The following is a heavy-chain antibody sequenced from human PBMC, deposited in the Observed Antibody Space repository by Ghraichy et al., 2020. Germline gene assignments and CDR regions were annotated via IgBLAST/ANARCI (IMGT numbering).Heavy chain of an antibody. Sequence: GGSLRLSCAASGFTFNDYAMSWVRQAPGKGLEWVSSISYTGSSTYYADSVKGRFTISRDNSKNTLYLQMNSLRAGDTAVYYCAKCAVDNSNYFYFDYWGQGTLVTVSS. CDR2: ISYTGSST. J-gene: IGHJ4*02. D-gene: IGHD1-7*01. V-gene: IGHV3-23*01. CDR1: GFTFNDYA. CDR3: AKCAVDNSNYFYFDY.